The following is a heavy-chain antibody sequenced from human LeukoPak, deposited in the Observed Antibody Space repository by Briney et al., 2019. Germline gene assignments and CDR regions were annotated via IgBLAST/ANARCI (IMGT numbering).Heavy chain of an antibody. CDR1: GGSISNYY. Sequence: PLETLSLTCTVSGGSISNYYWSWLRQSPGKELEWIAHVYYTSTTIYSPSLKSRLTVSVDPSKNQFSLNLSSVTAADTAVYYCARDAGYRSRLNYFDPWGQGTLVT. J-gene: IGHJ5*02. D-gene: IGHD5-24*01. V-gene: IGHV4-59*01. CDR3: ARDAGYRSRLNYFDP. CDR2: VYYTSTT.